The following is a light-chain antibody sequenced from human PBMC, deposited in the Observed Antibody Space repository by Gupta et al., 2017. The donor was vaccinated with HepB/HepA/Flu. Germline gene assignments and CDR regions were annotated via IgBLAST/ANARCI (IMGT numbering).Light chain of an antibody. CDR1: KLGDKY. Sequence: SYKLSQPPSVSVSPGQTASLTCSGDKLGDKYVCWYQQKAGQSPVLVIFQGSSRPSGISERFSGSTSGNTATLTISGTQAVDEADYYCQAWDSSTVVFGGGTRLTVL. V-gene: IGLV3-1*01. CDR3: QAWDSSTVV. CDR2: QGS. J-gene: IGLJ2*01.